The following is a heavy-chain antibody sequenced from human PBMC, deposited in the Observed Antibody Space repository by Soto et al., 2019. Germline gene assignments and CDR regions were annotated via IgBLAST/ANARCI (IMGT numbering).Heavy chain of an antibody. J-gene: IGHJ4*02. CDR3: ARLYSSSFDY. D-gene: IGHD6-13*01. Sequence: SETLSLTCAVYGGSFSGYYWSWIRQPPGKGLEWIGEINHSGSTNYNPSLKSRVTISVDTSKNQFSLKLSSVTAADTAVYYCARLYSSSFDYWGQGTLVTVSS. CDR2: INHSGST. CDR1: GGSFSGYY. V-gene: IGHV4-34*01.